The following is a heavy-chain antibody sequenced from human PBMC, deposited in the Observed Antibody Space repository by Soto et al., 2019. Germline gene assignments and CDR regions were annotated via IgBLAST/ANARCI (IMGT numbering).Heavy chain of an antibody. CDR3: AREGGNDFWSGSRWFDP. CDR1: GYTFTSYY. D-gene: IGHD3-3*01. J-gene: IGHJ5*02. V-gene: IGHV1-46*01. CDR2: INPSGGST. Sequence: ASVKVSCKASGYTFTSYYMHWVRQAPGQGLEWVGIINPSGGSTSYAQKFQGRVTMTRDTSTSTVYMELSSLRSEDTAVYYCAREGGNDFWSGSRWFDPWGQGTLVTVSS.